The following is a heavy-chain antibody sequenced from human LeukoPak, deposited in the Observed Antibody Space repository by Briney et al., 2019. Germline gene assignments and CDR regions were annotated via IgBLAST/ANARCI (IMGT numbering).Heavy chain of an antibody. J-gene: IGHJ4*02. D-gene: IGHD5-18*01. Sequence: PVGSLRLSCSASGFPFRNYDMSWVRQAPGKGLEGVADMNGSGGSICYADSVRGRFTISRDNSKNTLDLQMNSLRAEDTGVYYCARYDTAMAGNPVAIFDYWGQRKLVTVSS. CDR3: ARYDTAMAGNPVAIFDY. V-gene: IGHV3-23*01. CDR2: MNGSGGSI. CDR1: GFPFRNYD.